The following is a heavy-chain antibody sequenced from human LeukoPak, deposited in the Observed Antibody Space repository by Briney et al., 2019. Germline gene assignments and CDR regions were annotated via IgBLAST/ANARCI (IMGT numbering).Heavy chain of an antibody. D-gene: IGHD1-7*01. J-gene: IGHJ5*02. CDR3: ARRHRENVQTGTTLGHWFDP. V-gene: IGHV1-46*01. CDR2: INPSGGST. Sequence: GASVKVSCKASGYTFTSYYMHWVRQAPGQGLEWMGIINPSGGSTSYAQKFQGRVTMTRDMSTSTVYMELSSLRSEDAAVYYCARRHRENVQTGTTLGHWFDPWGQGTPVTVSS. CDR1: GYTFTSYY.